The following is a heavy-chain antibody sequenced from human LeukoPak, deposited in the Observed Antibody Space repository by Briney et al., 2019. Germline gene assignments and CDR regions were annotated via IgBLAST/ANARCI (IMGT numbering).Heavy chain of an antibody. CDR2: IYYSGST. D-gene: IGHD2-15*01. Sequence: PSETLSLTCTVSGGSISSSSYYWGWIRQPPGKGLEWIGYIYYSGSTNYNPSLKSRVTISVDTSKNQFSLKLSSVTAADTAVYYCARGGSLDAFDIWGQGTMVTVSS. V-gene: IGHV4-61*05. CDR1: GGSISSSSYY. CDR3: ARGGSLDAFDI. J-gene: IGHJ3*02.